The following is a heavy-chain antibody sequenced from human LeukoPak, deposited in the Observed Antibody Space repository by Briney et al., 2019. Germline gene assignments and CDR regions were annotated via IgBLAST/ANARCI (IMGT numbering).Heavy chain of an antibody. V-gene: IGHV4-39*01. CDR2: IYYSGST. J-gene: IGHJ4*02. CDR3: ARRRYTSGYLDY. Sequence: SETLSLTCTVSGGSISSRSYYWGWIRQPPGKGLEWIGSIYYSGSTYYNPSLKSRVTMSLDTSKNQFSLKLTSVTAADTAVYYCARRRYTSGYLDYWGQGTLVTVSS. CDR1: GGSISSRSYY. D-gene: IGHD3-22*01.